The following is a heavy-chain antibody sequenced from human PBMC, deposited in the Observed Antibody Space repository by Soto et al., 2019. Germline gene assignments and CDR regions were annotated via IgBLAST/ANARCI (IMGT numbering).Heavy chain of an antibody. CDR3: ATTVTTVDY. CDR2: ISDTGSSH. V-gene: IGHV3-30*03. J-gene: IGHJ4*02. CDR1: GFTFSSYG. Sequence: VQLVESGGTVVQPGGSLRLSCVGSGFTFSSYGMHWVRQAPGKGLECVAVISDTGSSHYYAASVEGRFTISRDNAKNSLFLQMHSLRAEDTAVYYCATTVTTVDYWGQGTLVTVSS. D-gene: IGHD4-17*01.